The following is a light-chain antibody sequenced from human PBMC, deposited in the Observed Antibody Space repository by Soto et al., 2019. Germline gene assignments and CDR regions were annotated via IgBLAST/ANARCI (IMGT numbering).Light chain of an antibody. CDR3: QHYNSYSEA. J-gene: IGKJ1*01. V-gene: IGKV1-9*01. Sequence: IPLNQSASSLSESVGDRVTITCRASQGISSYLGWYQQKPGKAPNLLIYDASTLHSGVPSRFSGGGSGTDFTLTISSLQPEDFATYYCQHYNSYSEAFGQGTKVDIK. CDR1: QGISSY. CDR2: DAS.